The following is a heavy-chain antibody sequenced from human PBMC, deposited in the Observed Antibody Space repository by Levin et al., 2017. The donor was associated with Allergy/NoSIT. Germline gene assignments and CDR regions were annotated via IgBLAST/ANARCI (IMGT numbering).Heavy chain of an antibody. CDR3: ARGLYGSGTYADF. CDR1: GGSISSNNYF. V-gene: IGHV4-39*01. D-gene: IGHD3-10*01. CDR2: IYYSGTT. J-gene: IGHJ4*02. Sequence: SETLSLTCTVSGGSISSNNYFWGWIRKPPGKGLEWIGNIYYSGTTYYNPSLKSRVTISVDTSKKQFSLKLSSVTAADTAVYYCARGLYGSGTYADFWGQGTLVTVSS.